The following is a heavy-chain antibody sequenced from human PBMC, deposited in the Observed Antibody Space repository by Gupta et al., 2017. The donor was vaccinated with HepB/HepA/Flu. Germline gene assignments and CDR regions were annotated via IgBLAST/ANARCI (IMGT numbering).Heavy chain of an antibody. CDR1: GGSISRSSPY. V-gene: IGHV4-39*01. J-gene: IGHJ5*02. CDR2: VYYGGNT. D-gene: IGHD7-27*01. Sequence: QLQLQESGPRLVKPSETLSLTCTVSGGSISRSSPYWGWIRQPPGQGLEWIANVYYGGNTYYNPSLKSRVTKAVDTSKNDVSLKLRSXTXEDTAVXYCARQQLGIGGGSWVDPWGQGILVTVSS. CDR3: ARQQLGIGGGSWVDP.